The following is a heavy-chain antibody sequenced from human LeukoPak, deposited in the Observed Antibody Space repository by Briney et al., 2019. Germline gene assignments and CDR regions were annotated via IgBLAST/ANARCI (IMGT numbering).Heavy chain of an antibody. J-gene: IGHJ4*02. V-gene: IGHV5-51*01. D-gene: IGHD7-27*01. CDR1: GYIFANYW. CDR2: IYPGDSDT. CDR3: ARQFELGHFDY. Sequence: GESLKISCKGSGYIFANYWIGWVRQMPGKGLEWMGIIYPGDSDTRYSPSFQGQVTISADKSISTAYLQWSSLKASDTAMYYCARQFELGHFDYWGQGTLVTVSS.